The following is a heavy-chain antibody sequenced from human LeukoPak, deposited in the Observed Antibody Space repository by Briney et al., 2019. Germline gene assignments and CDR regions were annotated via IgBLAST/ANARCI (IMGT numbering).Heavy chain of an antibody. CDR2: ISSGSKHI. J-gene: IGHJ4*02. D-gene: IGHD5-18*01. V-gene: IGHV3-21*01. Sequence: GGSLRLSCADSGFTFSSYSMNWVRQAPGKGLEWVSSISSGSKHIYNADSVKGRFTISRDNAKNSLYLQMNSLRAEDTAVYYCARALSYSYGSMDFWGQGTLVIVSS. CDR3: ARALSYSYGSMDF. CDR1: GFTFSSYS.